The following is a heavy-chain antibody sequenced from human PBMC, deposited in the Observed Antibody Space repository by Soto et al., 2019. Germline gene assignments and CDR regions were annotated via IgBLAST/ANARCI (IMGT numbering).Heavy chain of an antibody. J-gene: IGHJ4*02. D-gene: IGHD3-10*01. CDR2: IYWDDDK. V-gene: IGHV2-5*02. CDR3: AHNSQVCGSGTCYNSEYFNS. CDR1: GFSLTTSGVG. Sequence: SGPTLVNPTQTLTLTCTFSGFSLTTSGVGVVWIRQPPGKALEWLAVIYWDDDKRYSPSLKSRLTITKDTSKNQVVLTITNMDPLDTATYYCAHNSQVCGSGTCYNSEYFNSWGQGTLVTVSS.